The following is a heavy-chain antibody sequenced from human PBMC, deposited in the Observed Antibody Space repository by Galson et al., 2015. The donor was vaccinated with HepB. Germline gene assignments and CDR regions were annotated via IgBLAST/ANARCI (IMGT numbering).Heavy chain of an antibody. J-gene: IGHJ4*02. D-gene: IGHD3-22*01. CDR1: GGTFSSYA. Sequence: SVKVSCKASGGTFSSYAISWVRQAPGQGLEWMGGIIPIFGTANYAQKFQGRVTITADESTSTAYMELSSLRSEDTAVYYCAFLSDSSGYYPLYFDYWGQGTLVTVSS. CDR2: IIPIFGTA. CDR3: AFLSDSSGYYPLYFDY. V-gene: IGHV1-69*13.